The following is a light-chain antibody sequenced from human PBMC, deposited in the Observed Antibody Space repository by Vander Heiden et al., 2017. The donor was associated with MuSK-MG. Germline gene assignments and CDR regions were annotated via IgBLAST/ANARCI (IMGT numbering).Light chain of an antibody. CDR2: AAS. Sequence: DIQMTQSPSSLSASVGDRVTITCRASQSISRYVNWYQQKPGKAPKLLIYAASSLQSGVPSRFSGSGSGTDFTLTISSLQPEDFAPYYCQQSYSTPPYTFGQGTKLEIK. J-gene: IGKJ2*01. CDR1: QSISRY. CDR3: QQSYSTPPYT. V-gene: IGKV1-39*01.